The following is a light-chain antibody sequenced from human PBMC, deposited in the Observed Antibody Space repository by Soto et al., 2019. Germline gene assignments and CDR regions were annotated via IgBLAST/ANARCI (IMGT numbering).Light chain of an antibody. CDR2: DVS. V-gene: IGLV2-14*01. CDR3: SSYTSRSPLVV. Sequence: QSALTQPASVSGSPGQSITISCTGTSSDVGGYNYVSWYQQHPGKAPKLMIYDVSNRPSGVSNRFSGSKSGNTASLTISGRQADDEADYYCSSYTSRSPLVVFGGGTKVTVL. J-gene: IGLJ2*01. CDR1: SSDVGGYNY.